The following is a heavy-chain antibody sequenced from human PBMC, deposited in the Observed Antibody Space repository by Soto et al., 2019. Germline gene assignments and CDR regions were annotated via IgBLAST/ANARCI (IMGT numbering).Heavy chain of an antibody. CDR2: ISSSSSYI. Sequence: EVQLVESGGGLVKPGGSLRLSCAASGFTFSSYSMNWVRQAPGKGLEWVSSISSSSSYIYYADSVKGRFTISRDNAKNSLYLQMNSLRAEDTAVYYCARDIVVVPAALNREGWFDPWGQGTLVTVSS. D-gene: IGHD2-2*01. J-gene: IGHJ5*02. CDR1: GFTFSSYS. CDR3: ARDIVVVPAALNREGWFDP. V-gene: IGHV3-21*01.